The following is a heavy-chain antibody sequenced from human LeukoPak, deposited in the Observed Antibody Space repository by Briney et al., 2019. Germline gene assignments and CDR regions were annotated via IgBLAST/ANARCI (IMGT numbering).Heavy chain of an antibody. CDR1: GFTFSSSA. CDR2: ISNNGGYT. J-gene: IGHJ4*02. V-gene: IGHV3-23*01. Sequence: GGSLRLSCAVSGFTFSSSAMSWVRQAPGKGLEWVSAISNNGGYTYYADSVQGRFTISRDTSKSTLCLQMNSLRAEDTAVYYCAKQLGYCSDGSCYFPYWGQGTLVTVSS. CDR3: AKQLGYCSDGSCYFPY. D-gene: IGHD2-15*01.